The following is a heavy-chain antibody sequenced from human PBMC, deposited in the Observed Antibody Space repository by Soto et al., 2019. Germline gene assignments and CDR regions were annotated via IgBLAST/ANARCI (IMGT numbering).Heavy chain of an antibody. V-gene: IGHV4-30-2*01. D-gene: IGHD3-22*01. CDR2: IYHSGST. CDR1: GGSISSGGYS. J-gene: IGHJ4*02. Sequence: SETLSLTCAVSGGSISSGGYSWSWIRQPPGKGLEWIGYIYHSGSTYYNPSLKSRVTISVDRSKNQFSLKLSSVTAADTAVYYCARGRYYYDSSGYPPFDYWGQGTLVTVSS. CDR3: ARGRYYYDSSGYPPFDY.